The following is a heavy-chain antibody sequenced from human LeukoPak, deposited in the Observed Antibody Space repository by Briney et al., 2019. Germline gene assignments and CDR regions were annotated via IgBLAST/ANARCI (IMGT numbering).Heavy chain of an antibody. J-gene: IGHJ4*02. Sequence: SETLSLTCTVSGGSLSSGSYYWSWIRQPAGKGLEWIGRIYTRGSTNYNPSLKSRVTISVDTSKNQFSLKLSSVTAADTAVYYCARDSPYYFDYWGQGTLVTVSS. CDR1: GGSLSSGSYY. CDR2: IYTRGST. CDR3: ARDSPYYFDY. V-gene: IGHV4-61*02.